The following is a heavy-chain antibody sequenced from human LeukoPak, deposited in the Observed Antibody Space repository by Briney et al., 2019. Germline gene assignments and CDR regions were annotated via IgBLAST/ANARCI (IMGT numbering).Heavy chain of an antibody. CDR3: PKSLRSTRQFDY. CDR2: ISGSGGST. Sequence: GGSLRLSCAASGFTFSSYAMSWVRQAPGKGLEWVSAISGSGGSTYYADSVKGRFTVSRDNSKNTLYLQMNSLKAEDTAVYYCPKSLRSTRQFDYWGQGTLVTVSS. CDR1: GFTFSSYA. D-gene: IGHD5/OR15-5a*01. J-gene: IGHJ4*02. V-gene: IGHV3-23*01.